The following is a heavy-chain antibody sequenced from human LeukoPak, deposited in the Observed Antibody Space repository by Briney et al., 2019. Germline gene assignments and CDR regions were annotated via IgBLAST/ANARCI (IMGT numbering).Heavy chain of an antibody. CDR2: INHSGST. D-gene: IGHD5-18*01. CDR3: ARRPAMVPKSSFDY. CDR1: GGSISSSSYY. J-gene: IGHJ4*02. V-gene: IGHV4-39*07. Sequence: SETLSLTCTVSGGSISSSSYYWGWIRQPPGKGLEWIGEINHSGSTNYNPSLKSRVTISVDTSKNQFSLKLSSVTAADTAVYYCARRPAMVPKSSFDYWGQGTLVTVSS.